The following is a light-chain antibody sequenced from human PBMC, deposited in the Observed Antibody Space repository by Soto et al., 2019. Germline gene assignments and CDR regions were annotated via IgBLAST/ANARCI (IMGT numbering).Light chain of an antibody. CDR3: QKYNSVPFT. Sequence: DIQMTQSPSSLSASIGDRVTITCRASQGIRNYLAWYQQKPGKVPKLLIQDTSTLQSGVPSRFSGSGSGTDFTLAITSLQPEDVATYYCQKYNSVPFTFGPGTKVHIK. CDR1: QGIRNY. CDR2: DTS. J-gene: IGKJ3*01. V-gene: IGKV1-27*01.